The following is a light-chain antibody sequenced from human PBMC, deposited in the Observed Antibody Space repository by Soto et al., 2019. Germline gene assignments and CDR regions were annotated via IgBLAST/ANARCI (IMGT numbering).Light chain of an antibody. CDR3: QQYDSYAWT. Sequence: IRMKQSPSTLSAYEGDRVTITCRASQSISSWLAWYQQKPGKAPKLLIYDASSLESGVPSRFSGIGSGTEFTLTITSLQPDDFATYYCQQYDSYAWTFGQGTMVDI. CDR1: QSISSW. J-gene: IGKJ1*01. V-gene: IGKV1-5*01. CDR2: DAS.